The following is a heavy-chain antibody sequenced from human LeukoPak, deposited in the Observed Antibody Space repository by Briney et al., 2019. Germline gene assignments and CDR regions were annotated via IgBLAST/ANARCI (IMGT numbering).Heavy chain of an antibody. D-gene: IGHD3-10*01. V-gene: IGHV4-39*02. Sequence: SETLSLTCTVSGGSVRSSRPYWGWIRQSPGKGPEWIGSVYYVGNAYYRPSLLSRATISIDTSKTHISLRLTSVTATDTGIYYCATHDEGSYFETWGQGALVTVSS. CDR1: GGSVRSSRPY. CDR2: VYYVGNA. CDR3: ATHDEGSYFET. J-gene: IGHJ5*02.